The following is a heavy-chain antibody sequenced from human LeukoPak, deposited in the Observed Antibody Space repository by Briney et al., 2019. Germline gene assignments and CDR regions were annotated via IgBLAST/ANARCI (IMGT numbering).Heavy chain of an antibody. V-gene: IGHV3-66*01. CDR3: VRDDSRLD. J-gene: IGHJ4*02. CDR2: IFSDGST. D-gene: IGHD2-15*01. Sequence: GGSLRLSCAASGFTVNNNYMSWVRQAPGKGLEWVSLIFSDGSTYYADSVKGRFTISRDNSENTLYLQMSSLKAEDTAVYYCVRDDSRLDWGQGTLVTVSS. CDR1: GFTVNNNY.